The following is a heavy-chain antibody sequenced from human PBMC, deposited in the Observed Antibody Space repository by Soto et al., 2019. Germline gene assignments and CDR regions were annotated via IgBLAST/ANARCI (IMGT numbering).Heavy chain of an antibody. CDR2: ISHDGSGK. Sequence: QVQLVESGGGVVQSGRSLRLSCAASGFTFSSYGMHWVRQAPGKGLEWLAFISHDGSGKYYADSVKGRFTISRDNSKNTLYLQMNSLRAEDTAVYYCAKGESWSAFDWGQGTLVTVSS. CDR1: GFTFSSYG. J-gene: IGHJ4*02. CDR3: AKGESWSAFD. V-gene: IGHV3-30*18.